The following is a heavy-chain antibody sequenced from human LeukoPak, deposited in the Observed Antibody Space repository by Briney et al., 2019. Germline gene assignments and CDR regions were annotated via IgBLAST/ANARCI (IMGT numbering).Heavy chain of an antibody. J-gene: IGHJ5*02. CDR3: AKGAGGFSYYNWFDP. D-gene: IGHD5-18*01. Sequence: SETLSLTCTVSRVPIRSSNSYWGWIRQPPGKGLEWIGSIYYSGNTYYNASLKSQVSISIDTSKNQFSLKLTSVTAADTAIYYCAKGAGGFSYYNWFDPWGQGTLVTVSS. CDR1: RVPIRSSNSY. V-gene: IGHV4-39*07. CDR2: IYYSGNT.